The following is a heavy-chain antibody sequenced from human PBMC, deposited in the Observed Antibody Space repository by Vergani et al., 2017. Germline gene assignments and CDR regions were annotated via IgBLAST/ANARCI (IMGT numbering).Heavy chain of an antibody. J-gene: IGHJ4*02. CDR2: IKSKTDGGTT. CDR3: QGQLWSRNDY. V-gene: IGHV3-15*01. D-gene: IGHD5-18*01. CDR1: GFTFSNAW. Sequence: EVQLVESGGGLVKPGGSLRFSCAASGFTFSNAWMSWVRQAPGKVLEWVGRIKSKTDGGTTDYAAPVKGRFTISRDDSKNTLYLQMNSLKTEDTAVYYCQGQLWSRNDYLGQGTLVTVSS.